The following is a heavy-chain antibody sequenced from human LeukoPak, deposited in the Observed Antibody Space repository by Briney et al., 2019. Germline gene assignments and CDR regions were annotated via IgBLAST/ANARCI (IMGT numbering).Heavy chain of an antibody. V-gene: IGHV3-23*01. CDR3: AKGVGWFPS. Sequence: QAGGSLRLSCAASGFTFNSYAMSWVRQAPGKGLEWVSVISDSGSETFYADSVKGRITISRDNSKNTLYLQINSLRAEDTAIYYCAKGVGWFPSWGQGTLVTVSS. J-gene: IGHJ5*02. CDR2: ISDSGSET. D-gene: IGHD3-10*01. CDR1: GFTFNSYA.